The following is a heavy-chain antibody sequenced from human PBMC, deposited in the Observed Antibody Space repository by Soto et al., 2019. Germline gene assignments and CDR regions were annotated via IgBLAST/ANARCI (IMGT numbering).Heavy chain of an antibody. CDR3: ARDWSYAFDY. Sequence: PGESLKISCAASGFTFSSFAMSWVRQAPGKGLEWVSGIRSSGGSVNYADSVKGRFTISRDNAKNTLYLEMNSLRAEDTAMYFCARDWSYAFDYWGQGTLVTVSS. V-gene: IGHV3-23*01. D-gene: IGHD1-26*01. CDR2: IRSSGGSV. J-gene: IGHJ4*02. CDR1: GFTFSSFA.